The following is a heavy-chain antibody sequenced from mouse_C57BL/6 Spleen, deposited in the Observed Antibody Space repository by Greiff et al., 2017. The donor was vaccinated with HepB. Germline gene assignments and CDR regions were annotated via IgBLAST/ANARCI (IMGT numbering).Heavy chain of an antibody. Sequence: EVQLQQSGPELVKPGASVKISCKASGYTFTDYYMNWVKQSHGKSLEWIGDINPNNGGTSYNQKFKGKATLTVDKSSSTAYMELRSLTSEDSAVYYCARGIYDGYYAMDYWGQGTSVTVSS. CDR1: GYTFTDYY. CDR3: ARGIYDGYYAMDY. CDR2: INPNNGGT. V-gene: IGHV1-26*01. D-gene: IGHD2-3*01. J-gene: IGHJ4*01.